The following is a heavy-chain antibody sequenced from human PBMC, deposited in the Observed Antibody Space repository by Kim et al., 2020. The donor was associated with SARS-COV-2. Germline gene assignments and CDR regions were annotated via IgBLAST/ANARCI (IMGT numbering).Heavy chain of an antibody. D-gene: IGHD3-22*01. CDR3: ARANYDSSGYYSFDY. Sequence: DSVKGRFTISRDNSKNTLYLQMNSLRAEDTAVYYCARANYDSSGYYSFDYWGQGTLVTVSS. J-gene: IGHJ4*02. V-gene: IGHV3-30*01.